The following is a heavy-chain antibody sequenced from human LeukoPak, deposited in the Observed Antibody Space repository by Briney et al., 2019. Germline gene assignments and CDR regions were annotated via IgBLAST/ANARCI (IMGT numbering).Heavy chain of an antibody. CDR1: GFTFSSYS. V-gene: IGHV3-21*01. J-gene: IGHJ4*02. CDR2: ISSSSSYI. CDR3: ASTYYYDSSGYYYSFSPYYFDY. Sequence: GGSLRLSCAASGFTFSSYSMNWVRQAPGQGLEWVSSISSSSSYIYYADSVKGRFSISRDNAKNSLYLKMNSLRAQDTAVYYCASTYYYDSSGYYYSFSPYYFDYWGQGTLVTVSS. D-gene: IGHD3-22*01.